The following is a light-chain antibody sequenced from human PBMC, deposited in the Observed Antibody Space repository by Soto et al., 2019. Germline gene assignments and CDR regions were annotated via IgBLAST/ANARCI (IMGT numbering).Light chain of an antibody. Sequence: QSALTQPPSASGSPGQSVTISCTGTSSDVGGYNYVSWYQQHPGKAPKLMICEVSKRPSGVPDRFSGSKSGNTASLTVSGRQAEDEADYYCSSYAGSNNLVFGGGTKLPVL. CDR2: EVS. J-gene: IGLJ2*01. CDR3: SSYAGSNNLV. CDR1: SSDVGGYNY. V-gene: IGLV2-8*01.